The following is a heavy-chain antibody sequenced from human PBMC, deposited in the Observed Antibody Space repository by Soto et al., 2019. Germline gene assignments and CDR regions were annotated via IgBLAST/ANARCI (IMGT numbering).Heavy chain of an antibody. CDR1: GDTFTDYY. V-gene: IGHV1-46*01. D-gene: IGHD3-9*01. J-gene: IGHJ6*02. Sequence: ASVKVSCKASGDTFTDYYIHWVRQAPGQGLEWMGVIRPTGDFTNYAQKFQGRVTMTRDTSTSTVYMVLSSLKSEDTAVYYCARDRPTTWFRTGMDVWGQGTTVTV. CDR2: IRPTGDFT. CDR3: ARDRPTTWFRTGMDV.